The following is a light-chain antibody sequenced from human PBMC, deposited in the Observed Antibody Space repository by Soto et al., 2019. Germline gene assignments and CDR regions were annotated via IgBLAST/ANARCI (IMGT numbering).Light chain of an antibody. CDR1: QSISNW. V-gene: IGKV1-5*01. CDR3: QHYNSYSPTWT. J-gene: IGKJ1*01. Sequence: DIQMTQSPSTLSASVGDRVTITCRASQSISNWLAWYQQKPGKAPKLLIYDASGLESGVPSRFSGSGSGTEFTLTITSLQPDDFAIYYCQHYNSYSPTWTFGQGTKVDIK. CDR2: DAS.